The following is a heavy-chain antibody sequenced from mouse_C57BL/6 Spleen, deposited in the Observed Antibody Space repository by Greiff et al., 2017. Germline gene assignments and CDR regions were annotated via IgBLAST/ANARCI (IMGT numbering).Heavy chain of an antibody. Sequence: QVQLQQPGAELVKPGASVKMSCKASGYTFTSYWITWVKQRPGQGLEWIGDIYPGSGSTNYNEKFKSKATLTVDTSSSTAYMQLSSLTSKDSAVYYCARRVTTVARGYYFDYWGQGTTLTVSS. CDR1: GYTFTSYW. V-gene: IGHV1-55*01. D-gene: IGHD1-1*01. CDR2: IYPGSGST. CDR3: ARRVTTVARGYYFDY. J-gene: IGHJ2*01.